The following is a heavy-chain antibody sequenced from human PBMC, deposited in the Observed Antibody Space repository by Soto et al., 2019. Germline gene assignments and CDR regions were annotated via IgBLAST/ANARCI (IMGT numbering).Heavy chain of an antibody. D-gene: IGHD1-26*01. J-gene: IGHJ6*02. Sequence: PGESLKISCKGSGYSFTSYWISWVRQMPGKGLERMGRIDPSDSYTNYSPSFQGHVTISADKSISTAYLQWSSLKASDNAMYYCARVSWELTSYYYYGMEVWGRGTTVTV. CDR1: GYSFTSYW. V-gene: IGHV5-10-1*01. CDR2: IDPSDSYT. CDR3: ARVSWELTSYYYYGMEV.